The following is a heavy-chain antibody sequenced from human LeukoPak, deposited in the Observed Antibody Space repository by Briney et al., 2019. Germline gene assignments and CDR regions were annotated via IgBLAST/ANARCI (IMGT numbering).Heavy chain of an antibody. CDR2: MNPNSGNT. Sequence: ASVKVSCKASGYTFTSYDINWVRQATGQGLEWMGWMNPNSGNTGYAQKFRGRVTITRNTSISTAYMELSSLRSEDTAVYYCARYRDFWSGYPDAFDIWGQGTMVTVSS. CDR3: ARYRDFWSGYPDAFDI. CDR1: GYTFTSYD. V-gene: IGHV1-8*03. J-gene: IGHJ3*02. D-gene: IGHD3-3*01.